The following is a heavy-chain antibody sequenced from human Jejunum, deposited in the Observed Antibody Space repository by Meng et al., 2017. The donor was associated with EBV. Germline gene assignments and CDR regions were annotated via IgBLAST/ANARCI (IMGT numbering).Heavy chain of an antibody. CDR1: GYTLTGYY. D-gene: IGHD6-19*01. V-gene: IGHV1-2*06. CDR2: ISSNTGAT. J-gene: IGHJ4*02. CDR3: AREIAAGSGWFFFDN. Sequence: QVQLLQSGAEVKKPGASVKVSCKASGYTLTGYYMQWVRQAPGQGLEWMGRISSNTGATNYAQKFQGRVTLTRDTSINTAYMELSRLTSDDTAVYYCAREIAAGSGWFFFDNWGQGTLVTVSS.